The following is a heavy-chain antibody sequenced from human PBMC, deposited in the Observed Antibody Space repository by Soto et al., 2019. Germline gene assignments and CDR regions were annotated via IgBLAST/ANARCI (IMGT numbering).Heavy chain of an antibody. D-gene: IGHD6-19*01. J-gene: IGHJ4*02. CDR1: WGSVSSNTAT. CDR3: AGEFDIHHGLGN. V-gene: IGHV6-1*01. Sequence: SPTLSLTCAISWGSVSSNTATWNWVRQSPSRGLEWLGRTYYRSNWNFDYALSVKSRITINPDTSKNQFSLQLNSLTPEDTAVCYCAGEFDIHHGLGNWCPGTSVTVSS. CDR2: TYYRSNWNF.